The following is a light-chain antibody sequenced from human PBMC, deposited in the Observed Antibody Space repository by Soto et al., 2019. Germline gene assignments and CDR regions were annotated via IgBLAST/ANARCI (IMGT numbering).Light chain of an antibody. V-gene: IGKV3-20*01. CDR2: GAS. CDR1: QDVSSAS. Sequence: EIVLSQSPGTLSLSPGERATLSCRASQDVSSASLAWYQQKPGQAPRLLMYGASSRATGIPDRFSGSGSGTDFTLTISRLEPEDFAVYYCQQYGSSLITFGQGTRLEI. CDR3: QQYGSSLIT. J-gene: IGKJ5*01.